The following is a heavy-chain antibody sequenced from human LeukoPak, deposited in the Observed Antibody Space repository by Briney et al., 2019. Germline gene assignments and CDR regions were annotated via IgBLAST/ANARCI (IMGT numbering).Heavy chain of an antibody. CDR3: AREVMDNLRFDY. Sequence: ASVKLSCKASGYPFTSYYMHWARQAPGQGLEWMLIINPSGGDTSYAQKFQGRLTMTRDTSTNTVYMELTSLRSEDTAVYYCAREVMDNLRFDYWGQGSLASVSS. V-gene: IGHV1-46*01. CDR1: GYPFTSYY. D-gene: IGHD1-14*01. J-gene: IGHJ4*02. CDR2: INPSGGDT.